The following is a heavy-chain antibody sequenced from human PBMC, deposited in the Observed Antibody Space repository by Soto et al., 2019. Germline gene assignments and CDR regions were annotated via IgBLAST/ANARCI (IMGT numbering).Heavy chain of an antibody. CDR1: GGSFSGYY. D-gene: IGHD6-19*01. CDR2: INHSGST. CDR3: ARGVAGGPLYYYYGMDV. Sequence: PSEILSLTCAVYGGSFSGYYWSWIRQPPGKGLEWIGEINHSGSTNYNPSLKSRVTISVDTSKNQFSLKLSSVTAADTAVYYCARGVAGGPLYYYYGMDVWGQGTTVPVSS. V-gene: IGHV4-34*01. J-gene: IGHJ6*02.